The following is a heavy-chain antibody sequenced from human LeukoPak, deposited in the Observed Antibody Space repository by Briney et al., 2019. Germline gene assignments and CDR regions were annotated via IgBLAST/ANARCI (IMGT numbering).Heavy chain of an antibody. CDR3: AREVSHSSSWRDFDY. D-gene: IGHD6-13*01. Sequence: PSETLSLTCTVSGGSISSYYWSWIRQPPGKGLEWIGYIYHSGSTYYNPSLKSRVTISVDRSKNQFSLKLSSVTAADTAVYYCAREVSHSSSWRDFDYWGQGTLVTVSS. V-gene: IGHV4-59*12. J-gene: IGHJ4*02. CDR2: IYHSGST. CDR1: GGSISSYY.